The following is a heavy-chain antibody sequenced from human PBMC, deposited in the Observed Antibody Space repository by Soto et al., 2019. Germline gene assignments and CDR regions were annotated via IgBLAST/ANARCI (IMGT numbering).Heavy chain of an antibody. Sequence: SEPLSLTCAVYGGSFSGYYWSWIRQPPGKGLEWIGEINHSGSTNYNPSLKSRVTISVDTSKNQFYLKLSSVTAADTAVYYCHYGSWSYANYYYSGMDVWGQGTTVTVSS. CDR1: GGSFSGYY. J-gene: IGHJ6*02. V-gene: IGHV4-34*01. CDR2: INHSGST. CDR3: HYGSWSYANYYYSGMDV. D-gene: IGHD3-10*01.